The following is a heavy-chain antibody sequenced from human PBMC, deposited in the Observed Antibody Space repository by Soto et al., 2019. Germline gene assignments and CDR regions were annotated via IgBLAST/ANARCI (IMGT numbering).Heavy chain of an antibody. CDR1: GFTFSSDA. Sequence: RGSLRLSFAASGFTFSSDAMSWVRQAPGKGLEWVSAISGSGGSTYYADSVKGRFTISRDNSKNTLYLQMNSLRAEDTAVYYCAKPYGYSSGWPYYSDYWGQGTLVTVSS. CDR2: ISGSGGST. V-gene: IGHV3-23*01. J-gene: IGHJ4*02. CDR3: AKPYGYSSGWPYYSDY. D-gene: IGHD6-19*01.